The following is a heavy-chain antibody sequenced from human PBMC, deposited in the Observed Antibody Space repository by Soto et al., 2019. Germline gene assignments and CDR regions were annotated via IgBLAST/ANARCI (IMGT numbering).Heavy chain of an antibody. CDR2: IIHSGST. V-gene: IGHV4-34*01. CDR3: ARGPSRLLMGDSFA. Sequence: SETLSLTGAVYGGSCGGHYWSWIRQPPGKGLEWIGEIIHSGSTTYNPSLESRVAISVDTSKNQFSLKLNSVTAADTAVYYCARGPSRLLMGDSFAWGQGTLVTVSS. D-gene: IGHD2-8*01. J-gene: IGHJ5*02. CDR1: GGSCGGHY.